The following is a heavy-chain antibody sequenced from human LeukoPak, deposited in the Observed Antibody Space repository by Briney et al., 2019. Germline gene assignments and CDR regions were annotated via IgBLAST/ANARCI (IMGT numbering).Heavy chain of an antibody. CDR3: AMEGGDGYPVDY. V-gene: IGHV3-74*01. D-gene: IGHD5-24*01. CDR2: INSDGSSI. J-gene: IGHJ4*02. CDR1: GFTFSSYW. Sequence: GGSLRLSCAVSGFTFSSYWMHCVRQAPGKGVVCVSRINSDGSSISYADSVKGRFTISSDNATDTLSQQMITLRAEYTAVYYRAMEGGDGYPVDYWGQGTRVTVSS.